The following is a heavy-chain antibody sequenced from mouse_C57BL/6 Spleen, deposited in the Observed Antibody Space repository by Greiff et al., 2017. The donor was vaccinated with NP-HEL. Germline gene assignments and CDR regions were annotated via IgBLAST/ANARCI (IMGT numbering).Heavy chain of an antibody. CDR1: GFTFSDYG. V-gene: IGHV5-17*01. J-gene: IGHJ1*03. Sequence: EVQVVESGGGLVKPGGSLKLSCAASGFTFSDYGMHWVRQAPDKGLEWVAYISSGSSTIYYADTVKGRFTISRDNAKNTLFLQMTSLRSEDTARYYCARPSGTDWYFDVWGTGTTVTVSS. CDR3: ARPSGTDWYFDV. D-gene: IGHD4-1*01. CDR2: ISSGSSTI.